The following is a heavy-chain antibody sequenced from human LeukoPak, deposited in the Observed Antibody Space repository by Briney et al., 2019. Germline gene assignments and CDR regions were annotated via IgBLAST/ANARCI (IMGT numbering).Heavy chain of an antibody. CDR3: SREDLMVYDY. Sequence: ASVKVSCKAAGYTFTGYYIHWVRQAPGQRLEWMGWINPNSGGTNYAQKFQGRVTITADKSTSTAYMELSSLRSEDTAVYYWSREDLMVYDYWGKGTLVTVST. CDR1: GYTFTGYY. D-gene: IGHD2-8*01. J-gene: IGHJ4*02. CDR2: INPNSGGT. V-gene: IGHV1-2*02.